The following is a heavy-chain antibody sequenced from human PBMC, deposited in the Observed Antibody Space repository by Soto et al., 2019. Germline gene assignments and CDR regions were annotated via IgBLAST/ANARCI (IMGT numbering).Heavy chain of an antibody. V-gene: IGHV3-11*01. CDR3: AKASDGGWPYYFDS. D-gene: IGHD2-15*01. CDR1: GFTFSDFY. Sequence: GGSLRLSCAASGFTFSDFYMSWIRQAPGKGLEWISYISGSGSNIFYADSVKGRFTISRVNSANSIFLQMNSLRVEDSAVYFCAKASDGGWPYYFDSWGQGALVTVS. CDR2: ISGSGSNI. J-gene: IGHJ4*02.